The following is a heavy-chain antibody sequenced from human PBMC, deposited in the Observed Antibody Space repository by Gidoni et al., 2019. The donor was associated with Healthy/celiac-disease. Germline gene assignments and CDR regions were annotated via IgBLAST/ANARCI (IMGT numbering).Heavy chain of an antibody. V-gene: IGHV3-30*18. CDR3: AKDLEMATITDGYFDL. Sequence: QVQLVESGGGVVQPGRSLRLSCAASGFTFSSYGMHWVRQAPGKGLEWVAVISYDGSNKYYADSVKGRFTISRYNSKNKLYLQMNSLRAEDTTVYYCAKDLEMATITDGYFDLWVRGTLVTVSS. J-gene: IGHJ2*01. D-gene: IGHD5-12*01. CDR1: GFTFSSYG. CDR2: ISYDGSNK.